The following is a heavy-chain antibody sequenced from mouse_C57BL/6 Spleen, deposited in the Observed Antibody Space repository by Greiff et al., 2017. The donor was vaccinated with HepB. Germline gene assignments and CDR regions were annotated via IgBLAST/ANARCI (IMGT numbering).Heavy chain of an antibody. CDR3: ARHERGYYYGSSRGYYFDY. CDR2: ISGGGGNT. V-gene: IGHV5-9*01. D-gene: IGHD1-1*01. CDR1: GFTFSSYT. Sequence: EVHLVESGGGLVKPGGSLKLSCAASGFTFSSYTMSWVRQTPEKRLEWVATISGGGGNTYYPDSVKGRFTISRDNAKNTLYLQMSSLRSEDTALYYCARHERGYYYGSSRGYYFDYWGQGTTLTVSS. J-gene: IGHJ2*01.